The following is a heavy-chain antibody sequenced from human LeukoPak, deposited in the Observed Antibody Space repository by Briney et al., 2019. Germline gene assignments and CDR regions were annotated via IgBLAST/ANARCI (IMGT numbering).Heavy chain of an antibody. CDR1: GFTFSNFW. Sequence: GGSLRLSCTASGFTFSNFWMGWVRQAPGKGLEWVANIKQDETEKFYLGSVKGRFTISRDNAKNSLYLQMNSLRDEDTAVYYCASSGSYRFDYWGQGTLVTVSS. D-gene: IGHD1-26*01. CDR2: IKQDETEK. V-gene: IGHV3-7*01. J-gene: IGHJ4*02. CDR3: ASSGSYRFDY.